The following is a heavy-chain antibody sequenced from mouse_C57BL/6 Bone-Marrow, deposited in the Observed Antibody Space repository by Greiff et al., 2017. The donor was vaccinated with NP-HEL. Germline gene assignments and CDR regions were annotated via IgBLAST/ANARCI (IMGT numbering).Heavy chain of an antibody. CDR1: EYEFPSPD. J-gene: IGHJ1*03. CDR2: INSDGGST. CDR3: ARLATEWYFDV. D-gene: IGHD1-1*01. V-gene: IGHV5-2*01. Sequence: DVKLVESGGGLVQPGESLKLSCESNEYEFPSPDMSWVRKTPEKRLELVAAINSDGGSTYYPDTMERRFIISRDNTKKTLYLQMRSLRSKDTALYYCARLATEWYFDVWGTGTTVTVSS.